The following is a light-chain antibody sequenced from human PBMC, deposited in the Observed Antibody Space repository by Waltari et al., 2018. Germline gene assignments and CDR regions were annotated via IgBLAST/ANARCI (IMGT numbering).Light chain of an antibody. CDR2: EES. CDR1: TVGNYD. CDR3: QVWHSSTAV. J-gene: IGLJ2*01. Sequence: SYDLTQPSSVSVAPGQTATITCSGRTVGNYDVNWYQKKTGLSPVLVLYEESLRASGIPGRFPGANAANTATLIIREAQVVDEAEYYCQVWHSSTAVFGGGTKLTVL. V-gene: IGLV3-1*01.